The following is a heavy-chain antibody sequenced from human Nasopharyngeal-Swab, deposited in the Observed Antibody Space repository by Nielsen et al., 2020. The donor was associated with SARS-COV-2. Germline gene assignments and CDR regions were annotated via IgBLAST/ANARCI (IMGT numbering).Heavy chain of an antibody. CDR3: AREGPAIWFGEYETSKSGMDV. D-gene: IGHD3-10*01. V-gene: IGHV4-59*01. J-gene: IGHJ6*02. Sequence: IRQCPGQGLEWIGYIYYSGSTNYNPSLKSRVTISVDTSKNQFSLKLSSVTAADTAVYYCAREGPAIWFGEYETSKSGMDVWGQGTTVTVSS. CDR2: IYYSGST.